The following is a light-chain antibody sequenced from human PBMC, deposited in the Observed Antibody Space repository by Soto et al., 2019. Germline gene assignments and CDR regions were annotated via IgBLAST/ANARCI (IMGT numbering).Light chain of an antibody. Sequence: DIQMTQSPSSLSASVGDRVTITCQASQDISNYLNWYQQKPGKAPKLLIYDASNLETGVPSRFSGSGSGTDFTFTISSLQPEDIATYYCQQYGNRPITFGGGTKVEIK. CDR2: DAS. J-gene: IGKJ4*01. CDR1: QDISNY. V-gene: IGKV1-33*01. CDR3: QQYGNRPIT.